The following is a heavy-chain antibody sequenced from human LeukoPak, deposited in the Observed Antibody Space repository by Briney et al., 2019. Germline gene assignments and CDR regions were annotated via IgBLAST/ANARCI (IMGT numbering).Heavy chain of an antibody. Sequence: SETLSLTCAVYGGSFSGYYWSWIRHPPGKGLEWIGEINHSGSTNYNPSLKSRVTISVDTSKNQFSLKLSSVTAADTAVYYCARRACSSGSCYLDYWGQGTLVTVSS. D-gene: IGHD2-15*01. V-gene: IGHV4-34*01. CDR2: INHSGST. J-gene: IGHJ4*02. CDR1: GGSFSGYY. CDR3: ARRACSSGSCYLDY.